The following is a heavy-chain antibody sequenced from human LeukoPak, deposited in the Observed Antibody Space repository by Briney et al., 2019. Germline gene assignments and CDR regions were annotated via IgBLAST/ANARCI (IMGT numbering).Heavy chain of an antibody. CDR2: IRSETYGGTT. CDR1: GFTFGDYA. J-gene: IGHJ4*02. CDR3: TRDPAGYAYGYSSFDY. Sequence: GGSLRLSCTASGFTFGDYAMSWFRQAPGKGLEWVGFIRSETYGGTTEYAASVKGRFSISRDDSKSIAYLQMNSLKTEDTAVYFCTRDPAGYAYGYSSFDYWGQGTLVTVSS. D-gene: IGHD3-22*01. V-gene: IGHV3-49*03.